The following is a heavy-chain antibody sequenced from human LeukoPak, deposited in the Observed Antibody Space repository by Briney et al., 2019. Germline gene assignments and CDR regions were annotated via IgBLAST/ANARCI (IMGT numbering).Heavy chain of an antibody. CDR1: GGSISSSNW. V-gene: IGHV4-4*02. Sequence: SETLSLTCAVSGGSISSSNWWTWVRQPPGKGLEWIGTIFYSGSTYYNPSLKSRVSISVDTSNNQFSLKLTSVTAADTAMYYCATQILLCHYYWGQGTLVTVSS. CDR3: ATQILLCHYY. D-gene: IGHD3-10*01. CDR2: IFYSGST. J-gene: IGHJ4*02.